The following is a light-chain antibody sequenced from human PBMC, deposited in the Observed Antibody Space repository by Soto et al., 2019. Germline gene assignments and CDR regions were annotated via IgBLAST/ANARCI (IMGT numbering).Light chain of an antibody. J-gene: IGKJ4*01. CDR1: QGISNL. V-gene: IGKV1-27*01. CDR2: AAS. CDR3: QKFSSDTFT. Sequence: DIQMTQSPSSLSASVGDRVTITCRASQGISNLLAWYQQRPGKLPKLLIYAASTLQPGDPSRFSGSGSGTDFTLTISSLQPEDVATYYWQKFSSDTFTFGGGTKVDIK.